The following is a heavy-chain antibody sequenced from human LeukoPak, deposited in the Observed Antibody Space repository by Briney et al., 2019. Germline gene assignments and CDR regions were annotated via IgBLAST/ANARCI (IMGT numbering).Heavy chain of an antibody. Sequence: ASVKVSCKASGYTFTGYYMHWVRQAPGQGLEWMGWINPNSGGTNYARKFQGRVTMTRDTSISTAYMELSRLRSDDTAVYYCARELFDWLIETNWFDPWGQGTLVTVSS. J-gene: IGHJ5*02. V-gene: IGHV1-2*02. D-gene: IGHD3-9*01. CDR1: GYTFTGYY. CDR2: INPNSGGT. CDR3: ARELFDWLIETNWFDP.